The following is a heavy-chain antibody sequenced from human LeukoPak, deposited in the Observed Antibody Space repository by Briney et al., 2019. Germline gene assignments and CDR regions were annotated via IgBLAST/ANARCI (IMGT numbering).Heavy chain of an antibody. CDR1: GYTFTGYY. CDR3: ARDADVGYYYYYMDV. V-gene: IGHV1-2*02. CDR2: INPNSGGT. Sequence: GASVKVSCKASGYTFTGYYMHWVRQAPGQGLEWMGWINPNSGGTNYAQKFQGRVTMTRDTSISTAYMELSRLRSDDTAVYYCARDADVGYYYYYMDVWGKGTTVTVSS. J-gene: IGHJ6*03.